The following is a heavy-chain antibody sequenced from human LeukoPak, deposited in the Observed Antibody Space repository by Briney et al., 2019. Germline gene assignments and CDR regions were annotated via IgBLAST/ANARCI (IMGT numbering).Heavy chain of an antibody. Sequence: ASVKVSCKASGGTFSSYAISWVRQAPGQGLEWMAGIIPIFGTANYAQKFQGRVTITTDESTSTAYMELSSLRSEYTAVYYCASNYYDSSGYYPHFDYWGQGTLVTVSS. J-gene: IGHJ4*02. CDR2: IIPIFGTA. D-gene: IGHD3-22*01. CDR3: ASNYYDSSGYYPHFDY. CDR1: GGTFSSYA. V-gene: IGHV1-69*05.